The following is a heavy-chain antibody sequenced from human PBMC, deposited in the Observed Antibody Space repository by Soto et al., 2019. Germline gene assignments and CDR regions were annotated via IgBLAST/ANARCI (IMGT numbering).Heavy chain of an antibody. Sequence: QVQLQESGPGLVKPSETLSLTCTVSCGSITTYQWSWIRQSPGKGLEWIAGYSGFTDYNPSLESRATISVDRSKNHCSLALRSLTAADTAVYYCARDYGDYSFFVDYWGQGAQVNVSS. V-gene: IGHV4-59*01. CDR3: ARDYGDYSFFVDY. D-gene: IGHD4-17*01. J-gene: IGHJ4*02. CDR2: YSGFT. CDR1: CGSITTYQ.